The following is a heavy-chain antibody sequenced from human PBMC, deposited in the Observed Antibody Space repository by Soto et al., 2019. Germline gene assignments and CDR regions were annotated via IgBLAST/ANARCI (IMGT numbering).Heavy chain of an antibody. CDR2: IYSGGSI. Sequence: VQLVESGGGLIQAGGFLRLSCAVSRFSVSNNFMMWVRQAPGKGLEWVSLIYSGGSISYADSVKGRFTISRDGSINMLYLQMNSLTAEDTAVYYCARVGNGQRGSPHWGQGTLVTASS. CDR1: RFSVSNNF. J-gene: IGHJ4*02. V-gene: IGHV3-53*02. CDR3: ARVGNGQRGSPH. D-gene: IGHD3-16*01.